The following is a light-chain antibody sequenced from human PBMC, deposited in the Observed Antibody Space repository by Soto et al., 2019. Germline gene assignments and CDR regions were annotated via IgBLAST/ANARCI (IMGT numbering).Light chain of an antibody. V-gene: IGLV1-47*01. CDR2: RNN. CDR1: DSNIGSNS. CDR3: AAGNDTLGGPV. J-gene: IGLJ2*01. Sequence: QSVLTQPPSTSGTPGQTIAISCSGSDSNIGSNSVCWYRQLPGTAPKLLIYRNNQRPSGVPDRFSGSKSGTSASLAISELGSEEGADYYWAAGNDTLGGPVFGGGTKLPAL.